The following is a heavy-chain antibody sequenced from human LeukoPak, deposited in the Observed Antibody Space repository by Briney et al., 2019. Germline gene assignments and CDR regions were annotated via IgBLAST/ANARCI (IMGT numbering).Heavy chain of an antibody. D-gene: IGHD4-17*01. J-gene: IGHJ4*02. V-gene: IGHV1-2*02. CDR3: ARDRRGAYGDYATSY. CDR2: INPNSGGT. CDR1: GFTFTGYY. Sequence: ASVKVSCKASGFTFTGYYMHWVRQAPGQGLEWMGWINPNSGGTNYAQKFQGRVTITRDTSISTAYMELSRLTSDDTAVYYCARDRRGAYGDYATSYWGQGTLVTVSS.